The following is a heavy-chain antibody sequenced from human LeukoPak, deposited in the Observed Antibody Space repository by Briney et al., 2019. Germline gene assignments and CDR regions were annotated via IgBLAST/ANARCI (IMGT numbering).Heavy chain of an antibody. CDR1: GYTFTGYY. CDR3: ARGTTDDY. Sequence: ASVKVSCKASGYTFTGYYMHWVRQAPGRGLEWMGVINPSGGSTRYAQKFQGRVTMTGDPSTRTVYMELSSLTSDDTAVYYCARGTTDDYWGQGTPVTVSS. CDR2: INPSGGST. J-gene: IGHJ4*02. V-gene: IGHV1-46*01. D-gene: IGHD1-1*01.